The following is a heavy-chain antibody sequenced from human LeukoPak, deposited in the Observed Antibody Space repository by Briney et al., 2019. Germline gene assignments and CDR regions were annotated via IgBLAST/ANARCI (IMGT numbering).Heavy chain of an antibody. J-gene: IGHJ4*02. D-gene: IGHD3-22*01. Sequence: SGRSLRLSCAASGFTFSSYAMHWVRQAPGKGLEWVAVISYDGSNKYYADSVKGRFTISRDNSKNTLYLQMNSLRAEDTAVYYCARDLSHRYYHRTGYAFDYWGQGTLVTVSS. CDR2: ISYDGSNK. CDR1: GFTFSSYA. CDR3: ARDLSHRYYHRTGYAFDY. V-gene: IGHV3-30*04.